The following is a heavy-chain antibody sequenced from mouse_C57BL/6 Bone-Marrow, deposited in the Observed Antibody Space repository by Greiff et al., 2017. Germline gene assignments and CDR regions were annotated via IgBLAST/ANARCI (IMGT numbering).Heavy chain of an antibody. CDR1: GYTFTSYW. D-gene: IGHD2-3*01. V-gene: IGHV1-64*01. CDR2: IHPNSGST. J-gene: IGHJ2*01. CDR3: SRSSGDVYYVNY. Sequence: QVQLQQPGAELVKPGASVKLSCKASGYTFTSYWMHWVKQRPGQGLEWIGMIHPNSGSTNYNEKFKSKATLTVDKSSSTAYMQLSSLTSEDSAVYYCSRSSGDVYYVNYWGQGTTLTVSS.